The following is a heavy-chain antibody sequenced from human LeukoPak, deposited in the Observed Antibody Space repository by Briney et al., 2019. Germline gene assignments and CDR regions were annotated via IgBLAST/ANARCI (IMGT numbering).Heavy chain of an antibody. D-gene: IGHD2-2*01. CDR1: GYSISSGYY. CDR3: ARAPVVPAAMGAFDI. V-gene: IGHV4-38-2*02. Sequence: PSETLSLTCTVSGYSISSGYYWGWIRQPPGMGLEWIGSIYHSGSTYYNPSLKSRVTISVDTSKNQFSLKLSSVPAADTAVYYCARAPVVPAAMGAFDIWAKGQWSPSLQ. J-gene: IGHJ3*02. CDR2: IYHSGST.